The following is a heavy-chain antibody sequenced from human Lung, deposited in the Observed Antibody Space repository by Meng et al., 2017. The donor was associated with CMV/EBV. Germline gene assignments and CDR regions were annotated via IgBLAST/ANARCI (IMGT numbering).Heavy chain of an antibody. CDR2: ISSSGSTI. J-gene: IGHJ6*02. Sequence: GESLKISCAASGFTFSDYYMSWIRQAPGKGLEWVSYISSSGSTIYYADSVKGRFTISRDNAKNSLYLQMNGLRAEDTAVYYCASFFDCSSTSCPPHDYYGMDVWGQGTTVXVSS. CDR1: GFTFSDYY. V-gene: IGHV3-11*01. CDR3: ASFFDCSSTSCPPHDYYGMDV. D-gene: IGHD2-2*01.